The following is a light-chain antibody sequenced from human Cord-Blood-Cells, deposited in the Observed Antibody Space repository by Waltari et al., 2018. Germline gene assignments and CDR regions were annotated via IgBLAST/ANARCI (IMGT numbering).Light chain of an antibody. V-gene: IGLV3-19*01. CDR2: GKN. J-gene: IGLJ1*01. Sequence: SSELTQDTAVIVALGQTVRITCQGDSPRRHYASWNQQKPGQATVLLIYGKNNRPSGIPDRFSGSSSGNTASLTITGAQAEEEADYYCNSRDSSGNHYVFGTGTKVTVL. CDR3: NSRDSSGNHYV. CDR1: SPRRHY.